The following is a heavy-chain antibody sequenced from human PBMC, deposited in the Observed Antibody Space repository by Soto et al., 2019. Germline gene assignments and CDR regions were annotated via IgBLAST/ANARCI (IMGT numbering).Heavy chain of an antibody. CDR3: ATVGHSGDWYFEH. V-gene: IGHV2-70*04. CDR2: IDWHDDK. J-gene: IGHJ4*02. Sequence: SVPTLVNPTQTLTLTCAFSGFSLSTRGIRVSWIRQPPGKALEWLARIDWHDDKFYSTSLKTRLTISKDTSKNQVVLTMTNMEPVDKATYYCATVGHSGDWYFEHWGQGTLVIVSS. CDR1: GFSLSTRGIR. D-gene: IGHD6-19*01.